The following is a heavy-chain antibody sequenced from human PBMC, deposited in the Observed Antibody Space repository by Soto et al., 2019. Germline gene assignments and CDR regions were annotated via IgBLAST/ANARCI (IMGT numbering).Heavy chain of an antibody. Sequence: GGSLRLSCAASGFTFSSYWMNWVRQAPGKGLEWVAIINQDGNEDNLLDSVKGRFTISRDNAKNSLFLQMNSLRVDDTAVYYCARTGDGHHDFLDYWGQGALVTVSS. J-gene: IGHJ4*02. CDR3: ARTGDGHHDFLDY. V-gene: IGHV3-7*01. CDR1: GFTFSSYW. CDR2: INQDGNED. D-gene: IGHD1-1*01.